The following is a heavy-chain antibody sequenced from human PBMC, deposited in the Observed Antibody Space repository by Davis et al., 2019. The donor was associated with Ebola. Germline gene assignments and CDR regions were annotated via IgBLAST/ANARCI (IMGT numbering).Heavy chain of an antibody. V-gene: IGHV1-18*04. Sequence: ASVKVSCKASGYTFTSYGISWVRQAPGQGLEWMGWISAYNGNTNYAQKLQGRVTMTTDTSTSTAYMELRSLRSDDTAVYYCASSRPTYYYYYMDVWGKGTTVTVSS. CDR2: ISAYNGNT. CDR3: ASSRPTYYYYYMDV. J-gene: IGHJ6*03. CDR1: GYTFTSYG.